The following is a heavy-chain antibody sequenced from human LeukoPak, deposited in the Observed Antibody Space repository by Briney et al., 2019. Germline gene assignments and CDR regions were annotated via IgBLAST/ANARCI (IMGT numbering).Heavy chain of an antibody. CDR3: AKDTTAIFGVDDSAAFDI. J-gene: IGHJ3*02. D-gene: IGHD3-3*01. CDR2: ISWNSGNI. V-gene: IGHV3-9*01. CDR1: GFTFSTYW. Sequence: GGSLRLSCAASGFTFSTYWMHWVRQAPGKGLEWVSGISWNSGNIGYADSVKGRFTISRDNAKNSLYLQMNSLRAEDTALYYCAKDTTAIFGVDDSAAFDIWGQGTMVTVSS.